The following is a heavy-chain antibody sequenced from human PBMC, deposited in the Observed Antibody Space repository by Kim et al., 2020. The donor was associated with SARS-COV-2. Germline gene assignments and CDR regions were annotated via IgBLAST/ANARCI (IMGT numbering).Heavy chain of an antibody. CDR2: ISYDGSNK. V-gene: IGHV3-30*04. CDR3: ARDGGSTSWSGLPPGGMGV. CDR1: GFLFNNYA. D-gene: IGHD2-2*01. J-gene: IGHJ6*02. Sequence: GGSLRLSCAASGFLFNNYAMHWVRQAPGKGLEWVAVISYDGSNKNYADSVKGRFTISRDYSKNTLYLQMNSLRAEDTAVYYCARDGGSTSWSGLPPGGMGVWGQGTTVTVSS.